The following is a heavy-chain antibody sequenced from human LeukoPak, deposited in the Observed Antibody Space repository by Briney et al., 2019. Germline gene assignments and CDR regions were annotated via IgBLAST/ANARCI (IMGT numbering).Heavy chain of an antibody. Sequence: PSETLSRTCTVSGGSSSSGDYYWSWIRQPPGKGLEWIGYIYYSGSTYYNPSLKSRVTISVDTSKNQFSLKLSSVTAADTAVYYCASPRARGGSYPFDYWGQGTLVTVSS. CDR1: GGSSSSGDYY. CDR3: ASPRARGGSYPFDY. V-gene: IGHV4-30-4*08. CDR2: IYYSGST. D-gene: IGHD1-26*01. J-gene: IGHJ4*02.